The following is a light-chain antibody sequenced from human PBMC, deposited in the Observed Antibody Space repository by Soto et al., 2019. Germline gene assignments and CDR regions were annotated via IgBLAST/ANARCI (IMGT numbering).Light chain of an antibody. V-gene: IGLV2-14*01. J-gene: IGLJ1*01. CDR1: SSDVGGYNY. CDR2: EVS. CDR3: SSFTNTITRYA. Sequence: QSALTQPASVSGSPGQSITISCTGTSSDVGGYNYVSWFQHHPGKAPTLIIYEVSYRPSGVSNRFSGSKSGDTASLTISGLQAEDEADYYCSSFTNTITRYAFGTGTKVTVL.